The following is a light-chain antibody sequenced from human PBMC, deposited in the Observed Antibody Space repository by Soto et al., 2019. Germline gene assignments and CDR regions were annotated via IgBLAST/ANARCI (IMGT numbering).Light chain of an antibody. CDR2: GAS. CDR1: QSVSSSY. J-gene: IGKJ2*01. CDR3: QQYGSSPMYT. Sequence: EIVLTQSPGTLSLSPGERATLSCRASQSVSSSYLAWYQQKPGQAPRLLIYGASIRATGIPDRFSGSESGTDFTLTIRRLEPEDFAVYYCQQYGSSPMYTFGQGTRLEIK. V-gene: IGKV3-20*01.